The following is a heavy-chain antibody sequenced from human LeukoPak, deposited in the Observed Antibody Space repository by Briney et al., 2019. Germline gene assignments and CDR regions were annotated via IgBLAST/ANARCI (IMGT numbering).Heavy chain of an antibody. D-gene: IGHD1-26*01. V-gene: IGHV3-23*01. CDR2: LIENGGTK. CDR3: ANGVSGSYSRFDY. Sequence: PGGSLRLSCVASGFTFSSHAMSWVRQAPGKGLEFVSGLIENGGTKYYADSVKGRFTISRDNSKNTLYLQMNSLRAEDTAVYYCANGVSGSYSRFDYWGQGTLVTVSS. CDR1: GFTFSSHA. J-gene: IGHJ4*02.